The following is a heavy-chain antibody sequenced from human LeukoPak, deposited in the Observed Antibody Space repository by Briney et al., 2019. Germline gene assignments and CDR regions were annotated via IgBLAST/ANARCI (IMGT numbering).Heavy chain of an antibody. CDR1: GYTFNTYY. Sequence: SVKVSCKASGYTFNTYYMHWVRQAPGQGLEWMGGIIPIFGTANYAQKFQGRVTITADESTSTAYMELSSLRSEDTAVYYCARDAWAGGSSGNYYYYGMDVWGQGTTVTVSS. J-gene: IGHJ6*02. V-gene: IGHV1-69*13. D-gene: IGHD6-6*01. CDR3: ARDAWAGGSSGNYYYYGMDV. CDR2: IIPIFGTA.